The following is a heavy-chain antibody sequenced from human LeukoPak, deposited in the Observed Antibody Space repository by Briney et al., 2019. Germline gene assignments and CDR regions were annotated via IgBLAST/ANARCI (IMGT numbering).Heavy chain of an antibody. CDR1: GFTVGNNH. V-gene: IGHV3-66*01. Sequence: GGSLRLSCLASGFTVGNNHMSWVRQAPGKGLEWVSLIYDSGRTNYADSVKGRFTISRDNSKNTLYLQMNSLRADDTALYYCIGYGGYSFWGQGTLVTVSS. J-gene: IGHJ4*02. CDR3: IGYGGYSF. CDR2: IYDSGRT. D-gene: IGHD4-23*01.